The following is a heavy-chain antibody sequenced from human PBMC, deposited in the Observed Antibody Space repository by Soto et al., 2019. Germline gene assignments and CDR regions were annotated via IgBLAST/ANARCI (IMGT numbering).Heavy chain of an antibody. CDR2: IIPLFGTT. CDR1: GGAFSSFD. J-gene: IGHJ6*02. V-gene: IGHV1-69*13. CDR3: VRGLTEGYYGVEV. Sequence: SVKVSCKASGGAFSSFDISWVRQAPGQGLDWMGGIIPLFGTTNYAQKFQGRGTITADASTSTAFMELSSLTSEDTAVYYCVRGLTEGYYGVEVWGQGTTVTVSS.